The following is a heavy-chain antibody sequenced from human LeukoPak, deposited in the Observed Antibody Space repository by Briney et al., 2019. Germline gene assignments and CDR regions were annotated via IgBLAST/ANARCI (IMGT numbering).Heavy chain of an antibody. V-gene: IGHV1-69*13. Sequence: ASVKVSCKASGGTFSSYAISWVRQAPGQGLEWMGGIIPIFGTANYAQKFQGRVTITADESTSTAYMELSSLRSEDTAVYYCAREGYYYDSSGYSPYYYYYGMDVWGQGTTVTVSS. D-gene: IGHD3-22*01. CDR2: IIPIFGTA. J-gene: IGHJ6*02. CDR1: GGTFSSYA. CDR3: AREGYYYDSSGYSPYYYYYGMDV.